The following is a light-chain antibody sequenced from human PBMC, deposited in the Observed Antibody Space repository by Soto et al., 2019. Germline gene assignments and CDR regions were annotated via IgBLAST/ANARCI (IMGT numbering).Light chain of an antibody. CDR2: EAS. CDR1: QSISSW. Sequence: DIQMTQSPSTLSASVGDRVTITCRASQSISSWLAWYQQNPGKAPKLLIYEASSLESGVPSRFSGRGSGKEFTLTISRLQPDDFATYYCQQYKSYFRTFGQGTKVEIK. J-gene: IGKJ1*01. CDR3: QQYKSYFRT. V-gene: IGKV1-5*03.